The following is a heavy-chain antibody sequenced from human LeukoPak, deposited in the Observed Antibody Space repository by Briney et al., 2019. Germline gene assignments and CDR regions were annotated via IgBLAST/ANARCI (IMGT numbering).Heavy chain of an antibody. CDR1: GGSFSGYY. CDR2: INHCGST. J-gene: IGHJ5*02. V-gene: IGHV4-34*01. Sequence: SETLSLTCAVYGGSFSGYYWRWIRQPPGKGLEWIGEINHCGSTNYNPSIKSRVTISVDTFKNQFPLNLTSVTAADTALYYCARLYVGGYSRSTNYNWFDPWGQGTLVTVSS. CDR3: ARLYVGGYSRSTNYNWFDP. D-gene: IGHD6-13*01.